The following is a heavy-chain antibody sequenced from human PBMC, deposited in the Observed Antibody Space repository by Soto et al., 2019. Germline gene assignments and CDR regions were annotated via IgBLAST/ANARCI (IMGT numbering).Heavy chain of an antibody. Sequence: QVQLVQSGAEVKKPGSSVKVSCKASGGTFSSYAISWVRQAPGQGLEWMGGIIPIFGTANYAQKFQGRVTITADESTSTAYMELSSLRSEDTAVYYCARGSGNTMVRGVIITGHFDYWGHGTLVTVSS. D-gene: IGHD3-10*01. J-gene: IGHJ4*01. CDR1: GGTFSSYA. CDR3: ARGSGNTMVRGVIITGHFDY. V-gene: IGHV1-69*01. CDR2: IIPIFGTA.